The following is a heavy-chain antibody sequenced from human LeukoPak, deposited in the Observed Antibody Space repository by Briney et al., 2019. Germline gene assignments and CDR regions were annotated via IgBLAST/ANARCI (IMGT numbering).Heavy chain of an antibody. V-gene: IGHV4-34*01. CDR3: ARGYGDYGDDAFDI. CDR1: GGSFSGYY. J-gene: IGHJ3*02. CDR2: INHSGST. Sequence: SETLSLTCAVYGGSFSGYYWSWIRQPPGKGLEWIGEINHSGSTNYNPSLKSRVTISVDTSKNQFSLKLSSVTAADTAVYYCARGYGDYGDDAFDIWGQGTMVTVSS. D-gene: IGHD4-17*01.